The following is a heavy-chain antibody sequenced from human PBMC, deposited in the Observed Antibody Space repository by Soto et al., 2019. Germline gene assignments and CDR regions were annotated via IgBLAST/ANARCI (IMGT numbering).Heavy chain of an antibody. J-gene: IGHJ4*02. CDR3: ARADTVGVRGVTQNYFDY. Sequence: SETLSLTCAVSGGSISSSNWWSWVRQPPGKGLEWIGEIYHSGSTNYNPSLKSRVTISVDKSKNQFSLKLSSVTAADTAVYYCARADTVGVRGVTQNYFDYWGQGTLVTVSS. CDR1: GGSISSSNW. V-gene: IGHV4-4*02. CDR2: IYHSGST. D-gene: IGHD3-10*01.